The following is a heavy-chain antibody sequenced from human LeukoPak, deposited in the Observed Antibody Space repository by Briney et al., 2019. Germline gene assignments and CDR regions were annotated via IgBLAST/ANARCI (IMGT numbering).Heavy chain of an antibody. CDR2: INTNTGSP. CDR3: ARGYSHDREGAFDI. CDR1: GYTFSSIA. J-gene: IGHJ3*02. D-gene: IGHD5-18*01. V-gene: IGHV7-4-1*02. Sequence: ASVKVSCKASGYTFSSIAMNWVRQAPGQGLEWMGWINTNTGSPTYAQGFTGRSVFSLDTSVSTAYLQISSLQAEETAIYYCARGYSHDREGAFDIWGQGTMVTVSS.